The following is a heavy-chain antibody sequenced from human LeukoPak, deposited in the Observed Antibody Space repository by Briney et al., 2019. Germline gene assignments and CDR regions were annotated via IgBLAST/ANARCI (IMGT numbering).Heavy chain of an antibody. Sequence: GGSLRLSCAASGFTFSLYTMNWVRQAPGKGLEWVSSISSTSSYIYYADSVKGRFTISRDDAKNSLYLQLNSLRAEDTAVYYCAKTGYSSSWYSYNWFDPWGQGTLVTVSS. V-gene: IGHV3-21*04. CDR2: ISSTSSYI. CDR1: GFTFSLYT. CDR3: AKTGYSSSWYSYNWFDP. D-gene: IGHD6-13*01. J-gene: IGHJ5*02.